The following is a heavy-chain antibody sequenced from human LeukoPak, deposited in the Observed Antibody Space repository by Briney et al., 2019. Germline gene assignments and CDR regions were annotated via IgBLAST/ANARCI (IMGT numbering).Heavy chain of an antibody. Sequence: GGSLRLSCAASGFIFSTFAMSWVRQAPGKGLEWVSVITGSGGSTYYADSVKGRFTISRDNSKNTLYLQMNGLRAEDTAVNYCTKVISFAVTRVYYFDYWGQGTLVTVSS. D-gene: IGHD4-17*01. CDR2: ITGSGGST. V-gene: IGHV3-23*01. CDR1: GFIFSTFA. CDR3: TKVISFAVTRVYYFDY. J-gene: IGHJ4*02.